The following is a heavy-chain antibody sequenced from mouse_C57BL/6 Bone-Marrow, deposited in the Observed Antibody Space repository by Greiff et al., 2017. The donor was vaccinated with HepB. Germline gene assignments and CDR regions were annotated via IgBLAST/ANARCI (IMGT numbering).Heavy chain of an antibody. CDR2: INPSNGGT. D-gene: IGHD4-1*02. J-gene: IGHJ2*01. CDR3: ARCVNWDYFDY. Sequence: VQLQQPGTELVKPGASVKLSCKASGYTFTSYWMHWVKQRPGQGLEWIGNINPSNGGTNYNEKFQSKATLTVDKSYSTAYMQLSSLTSEDSAVYYWARCVNWDYFDYWGQGTTLTVSS. CDR1: GYTFTSYW. V-gene: IGHV1-53*01.